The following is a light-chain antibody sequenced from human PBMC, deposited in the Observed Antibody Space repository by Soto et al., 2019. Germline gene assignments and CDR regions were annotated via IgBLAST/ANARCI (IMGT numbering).Light chain of an antibody. CDR1: QSINTS. CDR3: QQTYSPPSIT. CDR2: GAS. V-gene: IGKV1-39*01. J-gene: IGKJ5*01. Sequence: IQMTQSPSSLSASVGDRVTITCRASQSINTSLNWYQQNPGKAPKVLLYGASNLQGGVPSRFSGSGSGSDFTLTITSLQPEDFAIYYCQQTYSPPSITFGQGTRLDIK.